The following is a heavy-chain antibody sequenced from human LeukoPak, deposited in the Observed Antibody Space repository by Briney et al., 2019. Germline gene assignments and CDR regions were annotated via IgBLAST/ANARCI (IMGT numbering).Heavy chain of an antibody. CDR2: IIPIFGTA. CDR3: ARDRGGIAVAS. V-gene: IGHV1-69*05. Sequence: GASVKVSCKASGYTFTSYGISWVRQAPGQGLEWLGGIIPIFGTANYAQKFQGRVTITTDESTSTAYMELSSLRSEDTAVYYCARDRGGIAVASWGQGTLVTVSS. J-gene: IGHJ5*02. CDR1: GYTFTSYG. D-gene: IGHD6-19*01.